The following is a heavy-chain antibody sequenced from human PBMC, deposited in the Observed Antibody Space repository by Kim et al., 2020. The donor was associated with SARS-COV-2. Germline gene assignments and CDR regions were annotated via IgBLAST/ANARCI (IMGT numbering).Heavy chain of an antibody. CDR1: GGTFSSYA. CDR3: ARDQWEYSYGLRTDAFDI. J-gene: IGHJ3*02. Sequence: SVKVSCKASGGTFSSYAISWVRQAPGQGLEWMGGIIPIFGTANYAQKFQGRVTITADESTSTAYMELSSLRSEDTAVYYCARDQWEYSYGLRTDAFDIWGQGTMVTVSS. D-gene: IGHD5-18*01. V-gene: IGHV1-69*13. CDR2: IIPIFGTA.